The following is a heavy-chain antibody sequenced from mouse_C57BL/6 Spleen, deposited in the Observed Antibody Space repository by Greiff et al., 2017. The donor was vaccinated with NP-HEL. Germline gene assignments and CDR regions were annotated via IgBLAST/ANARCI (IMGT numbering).Heavy chain of an antibody. CDR1: GFTFSDYG. Sequence: DVKLVESGGGLVKPGGSLKLSCAASGFTFSDYGLHWVRQAPEKGLEWVAYISSGSSTIYYADTVKGRFIISRDNAKNTLFLQMTSLRSEDTAMYYCAKITTVVAPRGYWGQGTSVTVSS. D-gene: IGHD1-1*01. V-gene: IGHV5-17*01. J-gene: IGHJ4*01. CDR3: AKITTVVAPRGY. CDR2: ISSGSSTI.